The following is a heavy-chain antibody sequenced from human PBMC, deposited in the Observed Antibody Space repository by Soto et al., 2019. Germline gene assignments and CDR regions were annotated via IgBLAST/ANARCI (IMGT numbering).Heavy chain of an antibody. Sequence: GGSLRLSCAASGFTFSSYAMHWVRQAPGKGLEWVAVISYDGSNKYYADSVKGRFTISRDNSKNTLYLQMNSLRAEDTAVYYCAREISLTVTTSADYWGQGTLVTVSS. CDR1: GFTFSSYA. V-gene: IGHV3-30-3*01. CDR3: AREISLTVTTSADY. J-gene: IGHJ4*02. D-gene: IGHD4-17*01. CDR2: ISYDGSNK.